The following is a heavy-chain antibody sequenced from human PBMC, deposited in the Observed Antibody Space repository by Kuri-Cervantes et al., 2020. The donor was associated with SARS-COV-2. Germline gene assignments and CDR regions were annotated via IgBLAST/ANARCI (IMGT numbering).Heavy chain of an antibody. CDR1: GGSISSSSYY. CDR2: INHSGST. D-gene: IGHD2-15*01. J-gene: IGHJ6*02. V-gene: IGHV4-39*07. Sequence: SETLSLTCTVSGGSISSSSYYWGWIRQPPGKGLEWIGEINHSGSTNYNPSLKSRVTISVDTSKNQFSLKLSSVTAEDTAVYYCAREKLLPMDVWGQGTTVTVSS. CDR3: AREKLLPMDV.